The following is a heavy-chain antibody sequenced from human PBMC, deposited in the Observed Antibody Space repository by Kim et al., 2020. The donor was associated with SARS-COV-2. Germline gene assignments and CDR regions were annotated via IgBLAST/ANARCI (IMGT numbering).Heavy chain of an antibody. D-gene: IGHD6-19*01. CDR3: ARDSGRTDAFDI. V-gene: IGHV1-69*13. CDR1: GGTFSSYA. CDR2: IIPIFGTA. Sequence: SVNVSCKASGGTFSSYAISWVRQAPGQGLEWMGGIIPIFGTANYAQKFQGRVTITADESTSTAYMELSSLRSEDTAVYYCARDSGRTDAFDIWGQGTMVTVSS. J-gene: IGHJ3*02.